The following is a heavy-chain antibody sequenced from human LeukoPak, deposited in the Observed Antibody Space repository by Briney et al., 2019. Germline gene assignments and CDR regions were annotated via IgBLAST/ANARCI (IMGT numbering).Heavy chain of an antibody. CDR1: GGSFSGYY. D-gene: IGHD6-13*01. J-gene: IGHJ5*02. V-gene: IGHV4-34*01. CDR3: ARCSSSWLVRLFDP. CDR2: INHSGST. Sequence: PSETLSLTGAVYGGSFSGYYGSWIRQPPGQGLEWIGEINHSGSTNYNPSLKSRVTIPVDTSKNQFSLKLSSVTAADTAVYYCARCSSSWLVRLFDPWGQGALVTVSS.